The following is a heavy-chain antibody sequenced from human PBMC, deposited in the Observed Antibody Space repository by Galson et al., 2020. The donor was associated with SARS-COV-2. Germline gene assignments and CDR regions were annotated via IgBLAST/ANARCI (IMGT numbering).Heavy chain of an antibody. CDR2: IYHSGST. Sequence: SETLSLTCAVSGGSISSSNWWSWVRQPPGKGLEWIGEIYHSGSTNYNPSLKSRVTISVDKSKNQFSLKLSSVTAADTAVYYCASLETTMVRGVITIYGMDVWGQGTTVTVSS. CDR1: GGSISSSNW. D-gene: IGHD3-10*01. J-gene: IGHJ6*02. CDR3: ASLETTMVRGVITIYGMDV. V-gene: IGHV4-4*02.